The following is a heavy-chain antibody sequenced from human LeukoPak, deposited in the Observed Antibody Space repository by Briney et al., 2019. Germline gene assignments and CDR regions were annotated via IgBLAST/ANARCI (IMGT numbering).Heavy chain of an antibody. CDR2: MYYSGST. V-gene: IGHV4-39*01. D-gene: IGHD5-24*01. CDR1: GGSISNSSYY. CDR3: ARHGRMGTINPSY. J-gene: IGHJ4*02. Sequence: TSETLSLTCTVSGGSISNSSYYWGWIRQPPGKGLEWIESMYYSGSTYYNPSLKSRATISVDTSKNQFSLKLSSVTAADTAVYYCARHGRMGTINPSYWGQGTLVTVSS.